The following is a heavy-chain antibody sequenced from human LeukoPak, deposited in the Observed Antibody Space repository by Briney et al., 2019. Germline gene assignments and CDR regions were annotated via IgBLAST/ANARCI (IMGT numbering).Heavy chain of an antibody. Sequence: PSETLSLTCTVSGGSISSYYWSWIRQPPEKGLEWIGYIYYSGSTNYNPSLKSRVTISVDTSKNQFSLKLSSVTAADTAVYYCARDYYDSSGYSLHDAFDIWGQGTMVTVSS. D-gene: IGHD3-22*01. J-gene: IGHJ3*02. CDR1: GGSISSYY. V-gene: IGHV4-59*01. CDR3: ARDYYDSSGYSLHDAFDI. CDR2: IYYSGST.